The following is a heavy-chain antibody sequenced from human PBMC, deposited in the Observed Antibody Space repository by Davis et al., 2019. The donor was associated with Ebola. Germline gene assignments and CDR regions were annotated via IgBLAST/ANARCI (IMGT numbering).Heavy chain of an antibody. CDR1: GFTFSSYW. D-gene: IGHD2-21*02. CDR2: IKQDGSEK. Sequence: PGGSLRLSCAASGFTFSSYWMSWVRQAPGKGLEWVANIKQDGSEKYYVDSVKGRFTISRDNAKNSLYLQMNSLRAEDTAVYYCAREGDIVVVTAIQDAFDIWGQGTMVTVSS. V-gene: IGHV3-7*01. J-gene: IGHJ3*02. CDR3: AREGDIVVVTAIQDAFDI.